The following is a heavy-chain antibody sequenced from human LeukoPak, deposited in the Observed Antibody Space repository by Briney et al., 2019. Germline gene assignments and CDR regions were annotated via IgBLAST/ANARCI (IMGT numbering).Heavy chain of an antibody. Sequence: GASVKVSCKASGYTFTSYDINWVRQATGQGLGWMGWMNPNSGNTGYAQKFQGRVTMTRNTSISTAYMELSSLRSEDTAVYYCARGEEQLGDNWFDPWGQGTLVTVSS. V-gene: IGHV1-8*01. CDR3: ARGEEQLGDNWFDP. CDR1: GYTFTSYD. D-gene: IGHD6-13*01. CDR2: MNPNSGNT. J-gene: IGHJ5*02.